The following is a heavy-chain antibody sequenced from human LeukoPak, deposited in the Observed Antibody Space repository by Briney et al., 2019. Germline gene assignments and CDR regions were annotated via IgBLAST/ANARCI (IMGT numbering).Heavy chain of an antibody. CDR2: IYSGGST. D-gene: IGHD5-18*01. CDR3: ARGDRGYSYGQQDYYYGMDV. CDR1: GFTVSSNY. Sequence: GGSLRLSCAASGFTVSSNYMSWVRQAPGKGLEWVSVIYSGGSTYYADSVKGRFTISRDNSKNTLYLQMNSLRAEDMAAYYCARGDRGYSYGQQDYYYGMDVWGQGTTVTVSS. V-gene: IGHV3-66*01. J-gene: IGHJ6*02.